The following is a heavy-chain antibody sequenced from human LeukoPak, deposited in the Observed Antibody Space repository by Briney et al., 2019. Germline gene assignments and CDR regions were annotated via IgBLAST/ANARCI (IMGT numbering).Heavy chain of an antibody. Sequence: GASVKVSCKASGYIFTNYGISWVRQAPGQGLEWMGWISAYNGNTKYAQKFQGRVTVTTDIPTTTAYMELRSLRSDDTAIYYCVRDKCSGITCYSLDPWGQGTLSPSPQ. J-gene: IGHJ5*02. CDR1: GYIFTNYG. D-gene: IGHD2-15*01. V-gene: IGHV1-18*01. CDR2: ISAYNGNT. CDR3: VRDKCSGITCYSLDP.